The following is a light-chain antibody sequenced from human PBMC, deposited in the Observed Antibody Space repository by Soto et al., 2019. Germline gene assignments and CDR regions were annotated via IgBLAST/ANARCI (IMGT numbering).Light chain of an antibody. J-gene: IGKJ1*01. Sequence: PSILTESPGALSTLSFRASQNIDNKLVWYQQKPGQVPRLLIYDASTRATGIPARFSGSGSGTEFTLTISSLQSEDFAFYYCQQFHYWWTFGQGTKVDIK. CDR1: QNIDNK. CDR2: DAS. V-gene: IGKV3-15*01. CDR3: QQFHYWWT.